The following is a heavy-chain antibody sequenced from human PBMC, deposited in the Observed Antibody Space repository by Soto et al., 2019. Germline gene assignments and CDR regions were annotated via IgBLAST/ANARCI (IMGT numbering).Heavy chain of an antibody. V-gene: IGHV1-18*01. D-gene: IGHD2-15*01. J-gene: IGHJ6*02. CDR3: AREGCSGGSCYAYYYYYYGMDV. Sequence: QVQLVQSGAAVKKPGASVKVSCTASGYTFTSYGISWVRQAPGQGLEWMGWISAYNVNTNYAQKLQGRVTMTTETATSTAYMELRSRRSDEAAVYYCAREGCSGGSCYAYYYYYYGMDVGGQGTTVTVSS. CDR2: ISAYNVNT. CDR1: GYTFTSYG.